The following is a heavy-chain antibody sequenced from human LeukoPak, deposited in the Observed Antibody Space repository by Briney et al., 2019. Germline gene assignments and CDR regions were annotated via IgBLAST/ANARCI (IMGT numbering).Heavy chain of an antibody. J-gene: IGHJ3*02. V-gene: IGHV3-53*01. CDR2: IYSDGST. D-gene: IGHD2-2*01. CDR3: AKTLGYCSSTSCQGAFDI. Sequence: GGSLRLSCAASGFAVSTNYLSWVRQAPGKGLEWVSVIYSDGSTYYTDSVKGRFTISRDNSKNTLYLQMNSLRAEDTAVYYCAKTLGYCSSTSCQGAFDIWGQGTMVTVSS. CDR1: GFAVSTNY.